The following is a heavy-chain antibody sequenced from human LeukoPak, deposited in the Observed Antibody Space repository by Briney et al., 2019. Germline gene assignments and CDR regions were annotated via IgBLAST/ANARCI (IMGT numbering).Heavy chain of an antibody. CDR3: ASSPRSLRFLEWLPDAFDI. J-gene: IGHJ3*02. CDR1: GGSISSYY. Sequence: SETLSLTCTVSGGSISSYYWSWIRQPPGKGLEWIGYIYYSGSTNYNPSLKSRVTISVDTSKNQFSLKLSSVTAADTAVYYGASSPRSLRFLEWLPDAFDIWGQGTMVTVSS. D-gene: IGHD3-3*01. V-gene: IGHV4-59*01. CDR2: IYYSGST.